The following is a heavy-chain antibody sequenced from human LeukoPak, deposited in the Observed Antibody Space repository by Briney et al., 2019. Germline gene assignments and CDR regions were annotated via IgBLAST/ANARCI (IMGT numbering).Heavy chain of an antibody. Sequence: ASVKVSCKASGGTFSSYAISWVRQAPGQGLEWMGRITPILGIANYAQKFQGRVTITADKSTSTAYMELSSLRSEDTAVYYCARLPNYYDSSGYYLDYWGQGTLVTVSS. CDR2: ITPILGIA. CDR1: GGTFSSYA. CDR3: ARLPNYYDSSGYYLDY. D-gene: IGHD3-22*01. J-gene: IGHJ4*02. V-gene: IGHV1-69*04.